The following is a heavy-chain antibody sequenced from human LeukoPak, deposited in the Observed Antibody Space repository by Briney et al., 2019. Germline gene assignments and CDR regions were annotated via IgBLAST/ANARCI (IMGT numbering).Heavy chain of an antibody. D-gene: IGHD2-21*02. CDR3: ARPGAYCGGDCYFDY. J-gene: IGHJ4*02. CDR2: IYYSGST. V-gene: IGHV4-39*01. CDR1: GGSISSSSYY. Sequence: SSETLSLTCTVSGGSISSSSYYWGWIRQPPGKGLEWIGSIYYSGSTYYNPSLKSRVTISVDTSKNQFSLKLSSVTAAGTAVYYCARPGAYCGGDCYFDYWGQGTLVTVSS.